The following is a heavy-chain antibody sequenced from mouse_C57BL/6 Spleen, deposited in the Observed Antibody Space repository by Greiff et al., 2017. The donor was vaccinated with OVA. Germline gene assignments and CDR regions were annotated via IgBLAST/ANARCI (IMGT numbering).Heavy chain of an antibody. J-gene: IGHJ2*01. Sequence: VQLQQSGPELVKPGASVKISCKASGYKFTDYYMNWVKQSHGKSLEWIGDINPNNGGTSYNQKFKGKAALTVDKSSRTAYMELRSLASEDSAVYYCASLITTVLDYWGQGTTLTVSS. D-gene: IGHD1-1*01. V-gene: IGHV1-26*01. CDR2: INPNNGGT. CDR3: ASLITTVLDY. CDR1: GYKFTDYY.